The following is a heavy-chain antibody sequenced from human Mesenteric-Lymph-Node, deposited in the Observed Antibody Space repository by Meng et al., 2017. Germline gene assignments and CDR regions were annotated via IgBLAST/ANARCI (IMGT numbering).Heavy chain of an antibody. J-gene: IGHJ6*02. D-gene: IGHD3-3*01. CDR2: ISGSGGST. CDR1: GFTFSSYA. V-gene: IGHV3-23*01. CDR3: AKRFVRAEYYDFWSGYYRDYYYGMDV. Sequence: GGSLRLSCAASGFTFSSYAMSWVRQAPGKGLEWVSAISGSGGSTYYADSVKGRFTISRDNSTNTLYLQMNSLRAEDTAVYDCAKRFVRAEYYDFWSGYYRDYYYGMDVWGQGTTVTVPS.